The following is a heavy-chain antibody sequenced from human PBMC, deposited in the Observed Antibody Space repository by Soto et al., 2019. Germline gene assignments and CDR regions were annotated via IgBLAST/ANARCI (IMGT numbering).Heavy chain of an antibody. CDR1: GFTFSDYY. V-gene: IGHV3-11*01. CDR2: ISSSGSTI. Sequence: PGGSLRLSCAASGFTFSDYYMSWIRQAPGKGLEWVSYISSSGSTIYYADSVKGRFTISRDNAKNSLYLQMNSLRAEDTAVYYCARPPPFTGTTRAVDYWGQGTLVTVSS. J-gene: IGHJ4*02. D-gene: IGHD1-7*01. CDR3: ARPPPFTGTTRAVDY.